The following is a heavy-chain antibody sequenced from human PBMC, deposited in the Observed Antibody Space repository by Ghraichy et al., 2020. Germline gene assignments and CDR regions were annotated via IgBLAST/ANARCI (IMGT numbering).Heavy chain of an antibody. V-gene: IGHV4-39*01. Sequence: SETLSLTCTVFGGSISSTSSYWGWIRQSPGKGLEWIGNIYYSGSSWSSPSLESQVTISIDTSKNQFSLKLRSVTAADTAVYYCARGGGFFVVVPPATAAFDIWGQGTMVTVSS. J-gene: IGHJ3*02. D-gene: IGHD2-2*01. CDR3: ARGGGFFVVVPPATAAFDI. CDR1: GGSISSTSSY. CDR2: IYYSGSS.